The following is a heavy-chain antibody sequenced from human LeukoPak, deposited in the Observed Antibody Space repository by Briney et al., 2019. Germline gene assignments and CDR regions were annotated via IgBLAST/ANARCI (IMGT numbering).Heavy chain of an antibody. D-gene: IGHD4-23*01. CDR3: AKDLSSGNSI. Sequence: GGSLRLSCAASGFTFSSSWMHWVRHAPGKGLFWVSRISNDGRSTTYAESVKGRFTISRDNAKNTLYLQMNSLRVEDTAVYYCAKDLSSGNSIWGQGALVTVSS. CDR1: GFTFSSSW. J-gene: IGHJ4*02. V-gene: IGHV3-74*03. CDR2: ISNDGRST.